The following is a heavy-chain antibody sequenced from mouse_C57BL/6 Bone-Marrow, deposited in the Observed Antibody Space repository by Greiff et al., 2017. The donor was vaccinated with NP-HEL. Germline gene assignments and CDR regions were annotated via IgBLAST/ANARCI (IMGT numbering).Heavy chain of an antibody. J-gene: IGHJ4*01. V-gene: IGHV2-2*01. CDR2: IWSGGST. D-gene: IGHD3-2*02. CDR3: AKGGLRLRDYYAMDY. CDR1: GFSLTSYG. Sequence: VKLEESGPGLVQPSQSLSITCTVSGFSLTSYGVHWVRQSPGKGLEWLGVIWSGGSTDYNAAFISRLSISKDNSKSQVFFKMNSLQADDTAIYYCAKGGLRLRDYYAMDYWGQGTSVTVSS.